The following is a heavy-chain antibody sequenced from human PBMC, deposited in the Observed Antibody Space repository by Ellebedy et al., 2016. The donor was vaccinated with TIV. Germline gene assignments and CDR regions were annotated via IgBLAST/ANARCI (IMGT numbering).Heavy chain of an antibody. CDR3: ARVLHSGWGPLGY. CDR2: ISSSSSTI. Sequence: GGSLRLSCAASGFSLSPFSAYWMNWVRQAPGKGLEWVSYISSSSSTIYYADSVKGRFTISRDNAKNSLYLQMNSLRAEDTAVYYCARVLHSGWGPLGYWGQGTLVTVSS. V-gene: IGHV3-48*01. D-gene: IGHD6-19*01. J-gene: IGHJ4*02. CDR1: GFSLSPFSAYW.